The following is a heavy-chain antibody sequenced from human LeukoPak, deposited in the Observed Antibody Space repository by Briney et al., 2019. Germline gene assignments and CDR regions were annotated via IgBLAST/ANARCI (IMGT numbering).Heavy chain of an antibody. CDR3: ARDFRSSGWEFDY. Sequence: ASVKVSCKASGGTFSSYAISWVRQAPGQGLEWMGIINPSGGSTSYAQKFQGRVTMTRDTSTSTVYMELSSLRSEDTAVYYCARDFRSSGWEFDYWGQGTLVTVSS. D-gene: IGHD6-6*01. CDR1: GGTFSSYA. J-gene: IGHJ4*02. CDR2: INPSGGST. V-gene: IGHV1-46*01.